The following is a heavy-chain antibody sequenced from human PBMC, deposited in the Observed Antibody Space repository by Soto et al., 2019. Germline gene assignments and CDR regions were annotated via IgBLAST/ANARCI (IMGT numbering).Heavy chain of an antibody. CDR2: IIPIRGIA. CDR3: ARVTASRYGAVSYYGMDV. D-gene: IGHD3-10*01. CDR1: GGTFSSYT. V-gene: IGHV1-69*02. Sequence: QVQLVQSGAEVKKPGSSVKVSCKASGGTFSSYTISWVRQAPGQGLEWMGRIIPIRGIANYAQKFQGRVTITADKSTSTAYMELSILRSEDRAVYYCARVTASRYGAVSYYGMDVWGQGSTVTVSS. J-gene: IGHJ6*02.